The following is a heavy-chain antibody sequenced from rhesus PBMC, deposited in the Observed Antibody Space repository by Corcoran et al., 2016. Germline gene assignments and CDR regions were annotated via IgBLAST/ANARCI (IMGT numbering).Heavy chain of an antibody. V-gene: IGHV4-80*01. D-gene: IGHD3-16*01. CDR1: GASLSSYC. CDR2: INGNSGST. J-gene: IGHJ6*01. Sequence: QVQLQESGPGLVKPSETLSLTCAVSGASLSSYCWSWIRQPPGQGLAWMGEINGNSGSTYYNPSTKSRVTISKDASKNQSNRKRSSVTAADTAVYYCARGGITIGAVIINVYYGLDSWGQGVVVTVSS. CDR3: ARGGITIGAVIINVYYGLDS.